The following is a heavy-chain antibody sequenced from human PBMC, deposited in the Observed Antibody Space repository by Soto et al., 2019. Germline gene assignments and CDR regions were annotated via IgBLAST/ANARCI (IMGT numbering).Heavy chain of an antibody. D-gene: IGHD3-10*02. CDR3: AHASVKLMVFAELLSYFRF. J-gene: IGHJ4*02. V-gene: IGHV2-5*01. Sequence: QITLKESGPTLVKPTQTLTLTCTFSGFSLSTTGVAVGWIRQSPRRALEWLAVIFWNDYKTYSPSLESRLTISKDTSKNQVVLSMTNVDPVDTATYYCAHASVKLMVFAELLSYFRFWGQGTRVTVSS. CDR1: GFSLSTTGVA. CDR2: IFWNDYK.